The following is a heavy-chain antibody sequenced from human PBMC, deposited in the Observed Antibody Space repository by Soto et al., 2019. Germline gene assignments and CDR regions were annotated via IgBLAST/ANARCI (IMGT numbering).Heavy chain of an antibody. Sequence: EVQLVESGGGLVQPGGSLRLSCAASGFTVSNNYMSWVRQAPGKGLEWVSVIYSDGGTYYADSVKGRFTISRDDSKNTLYLQMNSLRTEDTAFYYCARDIPSCSGAFGYSWNFDHWGQGTLVTVSS. CDR2: IYSDGGT. D-gene: IGHD2-15*01. V-gene: IGHV3-53*04. CDR3: ARDIPSCSGAFGYSWNFDH. J-gene: IGHJ4*02. CDR1: GFTVSNNY.